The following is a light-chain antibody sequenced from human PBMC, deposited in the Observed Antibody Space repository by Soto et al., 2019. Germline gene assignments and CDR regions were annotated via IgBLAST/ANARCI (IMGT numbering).Light chain of an antibody. CDR2: WAS. CDR1: LSVLYSSSNKNY. Sequence: DIVMTQSPDSLAVSLGERATINCKSSLSVLYSSSNKNYLAWYQQKPGQPPKLLIYWASTRESGVPDRFSGRGSGRVFTLTISSLQAEDVAVYYCQQYYSSPITFGGGTKVEIK. J-gene: IGKJ4*01. V-gene: IGKV4-1*01. CDR3: QQYYSSPIT.